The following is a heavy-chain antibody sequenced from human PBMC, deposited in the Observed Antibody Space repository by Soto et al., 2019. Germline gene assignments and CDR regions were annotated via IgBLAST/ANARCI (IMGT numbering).Heavy chain of an antibody. V-gene: IGHV4-39*01. CDR1: GGSISSSSYY. CDR3: ARLPSTSFIAVAGYFDY. CDR2: IYYSGST. Sequence: SETLSLTCTVSGGSISSSSYYWGWIRQPPGKGLEWIGSIYYSGSTYYNPSLKSRVTISVDTSKNQFSLKLSSVTAADTAVYYCARLPSTSFIAVAGYFDYWGQGTLVTVSS. D-gene: IGHD6-19*01. J-gene: IGHJ4*02.